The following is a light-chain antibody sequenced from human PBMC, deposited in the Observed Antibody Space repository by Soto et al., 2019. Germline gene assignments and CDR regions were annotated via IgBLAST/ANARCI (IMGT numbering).Light chain of an antibody. V-gene: IGLV1-44*01. CDR2: SNN. Sequence: QSVLTQPPSASGTPGQRGTISCSGSSSNIGSNTVNWYQQLPATAPKLLIYSNNQRPSGVPDRFSGSKSGTSASLAISGLQSEDEADYYCAAWDDSLNGVFGGGTQLTVL. CDR3: AAWDDSLNGV. CDR1: SSNIGSNT. J-gene: IGLJ2*01.